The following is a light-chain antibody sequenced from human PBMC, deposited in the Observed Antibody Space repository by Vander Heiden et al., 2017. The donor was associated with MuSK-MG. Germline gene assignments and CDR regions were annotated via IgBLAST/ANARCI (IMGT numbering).Light chain of an antibody. CDR3: SSYTSSSTLG. CDR1: SSDVGGYNY. V-gene: IGLV2-14*01. Sequence: QSALPPPASVSGSPGQSITISCTGTSSDVGGYNYVSWYQQHPGKAPKLMIYDVSNRPAGVSNRFSGSKSGNTASLTISGLQAEDEADYYCSSYTSSSTLGFGGGTKLTVL. J-gene: IGLJ2*01. CDR2: DVS.